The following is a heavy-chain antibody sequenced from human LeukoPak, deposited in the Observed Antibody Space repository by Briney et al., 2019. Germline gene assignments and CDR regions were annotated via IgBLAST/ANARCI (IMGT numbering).Heavy chain of an antibody. CDR2: ISYDGSNK. D-gene: IGHD3-10*01. CDR1: GFTFSSYG. Sequence: PGGSLRLSCAASGFTFSSYGMHWVRQAPGKGLEWVAVISYDGSNKYYADSVKGRSTISRDNSKNTLYLQMNSLRAEDTAVYYCAKVLTQYGSGSYPFDYWGQGTLVTVSS. CDR3: AKVLTQYGSGSYPFDY. J-gene: IGHJ4*02. V-gene: IGHV3-30*18.